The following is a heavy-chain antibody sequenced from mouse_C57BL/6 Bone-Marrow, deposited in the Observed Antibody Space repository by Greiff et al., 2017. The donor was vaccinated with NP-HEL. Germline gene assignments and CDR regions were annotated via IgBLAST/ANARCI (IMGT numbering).Heavy chain of an antibody. Sequence: VQLKESGPGLVQPSQSLSITCTVSGFSLTSYGVHWVRQSPGKGLEWLGVIWSGGSTDYNAAFISRLSISKDNSKSQVFFKMNSLQADDTAIYYCARVGEGYAMDYWGQGTSVTVSS. CDR3: ARVGEGYAMDY. J-gene: IGHJ4*01. CDR2: IWSGGST. D-gene: IGHD3-3*01. V-gene: IGHV2-2*01. CDR1: GFSLTSYG.